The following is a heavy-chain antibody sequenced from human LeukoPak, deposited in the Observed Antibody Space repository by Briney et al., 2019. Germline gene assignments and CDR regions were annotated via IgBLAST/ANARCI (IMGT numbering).Heavy chain of an antibody. CDR3: ARGLSFGDENPPYFDY. Sequence: SETLSLTCTVSCGSISSSSYYWGWIRQPAGKGLEWIGRIDTSGSTNYNPSLKSRVTISVDTSRNQFSLKLSSVTAADTAVYYCARGLSFGDENPPYFDYWGQGILVTVSS. V-gene: IGHV4-61*02. D-gene: IGHD3-10*01. CDR2: IDTSGST. CDR1: CGSISSSSYY. J-gene: IGHJ4*02.